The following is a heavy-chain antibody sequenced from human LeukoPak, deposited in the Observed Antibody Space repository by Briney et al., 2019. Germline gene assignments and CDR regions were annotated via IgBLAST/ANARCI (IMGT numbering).Heavy chain of an antibody. D-gene: IGHD1-7*01. V-gene: IGHV3-23*01. CDR2: VSGSGVST. CDR1: GVRFSSDA. CDR3: AKDERNWNYNLASQTYD. J-gene: IGHJ4*02. Sequence: GGALRLSCAASGVRFSSDAVSWVRHAPGEGLGWVSAVSGSGVSTYYADSVKGRFTVSRDNSKNTLYLQMSSLRAEDTAVYYCAKDERNWNYNLASQTYDWGQGTLVTVSS.